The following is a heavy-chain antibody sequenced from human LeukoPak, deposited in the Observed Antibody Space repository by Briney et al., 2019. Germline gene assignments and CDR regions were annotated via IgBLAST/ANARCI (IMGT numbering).Heavy chain of an antibody. D-gene: IGHD3-9*01. Sequence: PGGSLGLSCAASGFTFSSYAMHWVRQAPGKGLEWVAVISYDGSNKYYADSVKGRFTISRDNSKNTLYLQMNSLRAEDTAVYYCARDQDYDILAGYPYLIDYWGQGTLVTVSS. CDR3: ARDQDYDILAGYPYLIDY. CDR2: ISYDGSNK. V-gene: IGHV3-30*04. CDR1: GFTFSSYA. J-gene: IGHJ4*02.